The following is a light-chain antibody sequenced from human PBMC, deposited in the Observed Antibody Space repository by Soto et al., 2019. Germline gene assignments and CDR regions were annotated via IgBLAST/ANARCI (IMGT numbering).Light chain of an antibody. CDR2: GAS. CDR3: QQYGSSPPVT. J-gene: IGKJ4*01. CDR1: QSVSSSY. Sequence: EIVLTQSPGTLSLSPGERATLSCRASQSVSSSYLAWYQQKPGQAPRLLIYGASSRATGIPERFSGSGSGTDFTLTISRLEPEDFAVYYCQQYGSSPPVTLGGGTKVEIK. V-gene: IGKV3-20*01.